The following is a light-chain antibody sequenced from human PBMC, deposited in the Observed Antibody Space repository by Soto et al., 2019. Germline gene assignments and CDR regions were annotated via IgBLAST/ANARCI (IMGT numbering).Light chain of an antibody. CDR3: HQYGSSPPYT. V-gene: IGKV3-20*01. CDR1: QSIINNY. J-gene: IGKJ2*01. CDR2: GSS. Sequence: EVVLTQSPGTLSLSPGERVTISCRASQSIINNYLAWYQQRTGQAPRLLIYGSSYRATGIPGRFSGSGSGTDFTLTISRLEPEDFAVYYCHQYGSSPPYTFGQGTKVEI.